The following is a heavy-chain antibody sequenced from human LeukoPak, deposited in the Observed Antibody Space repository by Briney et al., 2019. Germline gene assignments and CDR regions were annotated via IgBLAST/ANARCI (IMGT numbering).Heavy chain of an antibody. CDR1: GFTFSSYG. CDR2: ISYTSSDI. J-gene: IGHJ4*02. D-gene: IGHD3-9*01. Sequence: GGSLRLSCAASGFTFSSYGMNWVRQAPGKGLEWVASISYTSSDIHYADSVRGRFTLSRDNAKDSLYLQMNSLRAEDTAVYYCARGEVLALTGSFDHWGQGTLVSVSS. V-gene: IGHV3-21*01. CDR3: ARGEVLALTGSFDH.